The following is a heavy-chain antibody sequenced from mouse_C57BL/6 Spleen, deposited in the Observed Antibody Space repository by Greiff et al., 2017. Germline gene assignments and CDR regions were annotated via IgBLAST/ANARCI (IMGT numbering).Heavy chain of an antibody. D-gene: IGHD2-3*01. CDR3: ARDGYYDAMDY. Sequence: QVQLQQPGAELVKPGASVKLSCKASGYTFTSYWMHWVKQRPGQGLEWIGMIHPNSGSTNYNEKFKSKATLTVDKSSSTASMQLSSLTSEDSAVYYCARDGYYDAMDYWGQGTSVTVSS. CDR2: IHPNSGST. J-gene: IGHJ4*01. V-gene: IGHV1-64*01. CDR1: GYTFTSYW.